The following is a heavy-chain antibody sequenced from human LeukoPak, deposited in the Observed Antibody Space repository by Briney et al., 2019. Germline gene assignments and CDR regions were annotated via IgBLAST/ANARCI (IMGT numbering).Heavy chain of an antibody. Sequence: GGSLGLSCAASGFTFSKSWMSWVRQTPEKGLEWVANIKEDGRAEYYVDSVKGRFTISRDNAKNSLYLQMNSLRAEDTAVYYCAKDDEGYFWGQGVLVTVSS. D-gene: IGHD3-22*01. J-gene: IGHJ4*02. CDR2: IKEDGRAE. CDR3: AKDDEGYF. CDR1: GFTFSKSW. V-gene: IGHV3-7*04.